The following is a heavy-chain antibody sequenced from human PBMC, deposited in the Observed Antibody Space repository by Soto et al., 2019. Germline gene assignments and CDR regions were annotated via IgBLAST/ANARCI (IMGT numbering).Heavy chain of an antibody. J-gene: IGHJ4*02. D-gene: IGHD2-21*02. CDR3: GGKSRFGSGGVCYSLPGFDL. CDR2: IIPIFGTA. V-gene: IGHV1-69*13. Sequence: SVKVSCKASGGTFSSYAISWVRQAPGQGLEWMGGIIPIFGTANYAQKFQGRVTITADESTSTAYMELSSLRSEDTAVYYCGGKSRFGSGGVCYSLPGFDLWGQGPLATFAS. CDR1: GGTFSSYA.